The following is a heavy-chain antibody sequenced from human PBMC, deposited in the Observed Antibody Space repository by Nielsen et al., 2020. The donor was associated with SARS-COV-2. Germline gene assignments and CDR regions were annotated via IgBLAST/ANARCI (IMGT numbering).Heavy chain of an antibody. CDR3: ARGGRITFGGADDAFDI. CDR2: IYHSGRT. D-gene: IGHD3-16*01. J-gene: IGHJ3*02. Sequence: SETLSLTCAVSGGSISSCGYSWSRIRPPQGKGLEWIGYIYHSGRTYYNPSLKSRVTISVDRSKNQFPLKLSSVTAADTAVYYCARGGRITFGGADDAFDIWGQGTMVTVSS. V-gene: IGHV4-30-2*01. CDR1: GGSISSCGYS.